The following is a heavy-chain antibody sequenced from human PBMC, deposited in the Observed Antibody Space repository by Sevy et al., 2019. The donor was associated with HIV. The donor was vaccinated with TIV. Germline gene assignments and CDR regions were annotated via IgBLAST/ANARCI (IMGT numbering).Heavy chain of an antibody. CDR2: ISAYNGNT. CDR3: ARGLFTVTTGYDFDY. D-gene: IGHD4-17*01. Sequence: ASVKVSCKASGYTFTSYGISWVRQAPGQGLEWMGWISAYNGNTNYAQKLQGRVTMTTDTSTSTAYMELRSLRSDDTAVYYCARGLFTVTTGYDFDYWGQGTLVTVSS. CDR1: GYTFTSYG. V-gene: IGHV1-18*01. J-gene: IGHJ4*02.